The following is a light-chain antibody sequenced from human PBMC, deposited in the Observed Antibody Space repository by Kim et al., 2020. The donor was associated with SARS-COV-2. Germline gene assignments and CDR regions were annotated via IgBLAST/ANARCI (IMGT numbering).Light chain of an antibody. V-gene: IGLV3-19*01. CDR1: SLRSYY. Sequence: SSELTQDPAVSVALGQTVRITCQGDSLRSYYASWYQQKPGQAPVLVISGKNNRPSGIPDRFSGSSSGNTASLTITGAQGEDEADYYCNSRDSSGNLVFGGGTKLTVL. J-gene: IGLJ2*01. CDR3: NSRDSSGNLV. CDR2: GKN.